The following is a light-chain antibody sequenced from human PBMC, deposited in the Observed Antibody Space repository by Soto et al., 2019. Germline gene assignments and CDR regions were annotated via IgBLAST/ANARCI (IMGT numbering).Light chain of an antibody. V-gene: IGKV3-15*01. CDR1: QSVSSN. J-gene: IGKJ2*02. CDR2: GAS. Sequence: EIVMTQSPATLSVSPGERATLSCRASQSVSSNLAWYQQKPGQAPRLLIYGASTRATGIPARFSGSGSGIEVTLTISSLQSEDFAVYYCQQYNNWPPGTFGQRTKLEIK. CDR3: QQYNNWPPGT.